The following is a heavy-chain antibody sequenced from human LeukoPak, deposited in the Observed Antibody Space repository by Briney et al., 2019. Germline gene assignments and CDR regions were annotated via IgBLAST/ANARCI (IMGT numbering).Heavy chain of an antibody. V-gene: IGHV3-23*01. D-gene: IGHD5/OR15-5a*01. CDR1: GFTVSSNY. Sequence: GGSLRLSCAASGFTVSSNYMSWVRQAPGKGLEWVSAISGSGGNTYYADSLKGRFTISRDNSKNTLYLQMNSLRAEDTAVYYCAKETAGAIYDWFDPWGQGTLVTVSS. CDR3: AKETAGAIYDWFDP. CDR2: ISGSGGNT. J-gene: IGHJ5*02.